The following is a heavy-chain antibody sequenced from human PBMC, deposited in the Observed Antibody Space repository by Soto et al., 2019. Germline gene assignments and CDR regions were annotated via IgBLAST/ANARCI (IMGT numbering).Heavy chain of an antibody. CDR1: GFTFGNYA. Sequence: EVQLLESGGGLVQPGGSLRLSGAASGFTFGNYAMSWSGQAPGKGLEWVPSIGRTDGYTYFADSVKGRFTPSRDNSKNMLFPQMNGRRAEDTAVYYCARDRSYSNYDFYYYGLGVWGQGTTVTVSS. CDR2: IGRTDGYT. V-gene: IGHV3-23*01. CDR3: ARDRSYSNYDFYYYGLGV. J-gene: IGHJ6*02. D-gene: IGHD4-4*01.